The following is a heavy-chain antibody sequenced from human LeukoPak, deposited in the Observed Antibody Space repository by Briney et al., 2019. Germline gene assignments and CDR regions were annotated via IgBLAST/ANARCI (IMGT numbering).Heavy chain of an antibody. D-gene: IGHD2-21*02. J-gene: IGHJ4*02. CDR3: AREYCDGDCYSAPFDY. CDR2: IYPGDSDT. V-gene: IGHV5-51*01. Sequence: GESLKISCKGSGYRFTSHWIGWVRQMPGKGLEWMGIIYPGDSDTRYSPSFQGQVTISADKSISTAYLQWSGLKASDTAMYYCAREYCDGDCYSAPFDYWGQGTLVTVSS. CDR1: GYRFTSHW.